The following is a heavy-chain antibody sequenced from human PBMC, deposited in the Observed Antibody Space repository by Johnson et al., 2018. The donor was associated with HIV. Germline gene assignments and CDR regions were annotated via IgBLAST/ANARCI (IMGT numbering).Heavy chain of an antibody. J-gene: IGHJ3*02. CDR1: GFTFSSYA. D-gene: IGHD1-20*01. CDR2: ISYDGSNK. Sequence: QVQLVESGGGVVQPGRSLRLSCAASGFTFSSYAMHWVRQAPGKGLEWVAVISYDGSNKYYADSVKGRFTISRDNSKNTLYLQMNSLRAEDTAVYYCAREGNWNDGYDAFDIWGQGTMVTVSS. V-gene: IGHV3-30-3*01. CDR3: AREGNWNDGYDAFDI.